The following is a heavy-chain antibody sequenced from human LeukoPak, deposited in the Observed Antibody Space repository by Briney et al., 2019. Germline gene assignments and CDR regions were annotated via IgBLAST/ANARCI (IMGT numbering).Heavy chain of an antibody. V-gene: IGHV4-61*02. CDR1: GGSISSGSYY. J-gene: IGHJ4*02. Sequence: SETLSLTCTVSGGSISSGSYYWSWIRQPAGKGLEWIGRIYTSGSTNYSPSLKSRVTMSVDTSKNQFSLKLSSVTAADTAVYYCARDVVAAAGSFDYWGQGTQVTVSS. CDR3: ARDVVAAAGSFDY. CDR2: IYTSGST. D-gene: IGHD6-13*01.